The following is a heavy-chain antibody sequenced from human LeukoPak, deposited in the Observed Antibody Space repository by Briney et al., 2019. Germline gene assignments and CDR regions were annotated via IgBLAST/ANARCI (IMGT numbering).Heavy chain of an antibody. CDR3: ARGALSSSWYYYYYMDV. J-gene: IGHJ6*03. Sequence: ASVKVSCEASGYTFRNYGINWVRQAPGQGLEWMGWISAYNGYTHYAQKLQGRVTMTTDTSTSTAYMELRSLRSDDTAVYYCARGALSSSWYYYYYMDVWGKGTTVTISS. CDR1: GYTFRNYG. V-gene: IGHV1-18*01. CDR2: ISAYNGYT. D-gene: IGHD6-13*01.